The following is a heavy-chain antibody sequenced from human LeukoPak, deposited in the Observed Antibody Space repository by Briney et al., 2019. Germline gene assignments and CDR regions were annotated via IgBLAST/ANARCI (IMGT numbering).Heavy chain of an antibody. CDR2: ISHDGNNK. Sequence: GGSLRLSCAASDSPLPPMACNGSARPQARGWGGVALISHDGNNKYYADSVKGRFTTSRDDSKNTLYQQMNSLRAEDTALYYCGKDPSLRVTLPVWGQGTLVTVSS. CDR1: DSPLPPMA. J-gene: IGHJ4*02. V-gene: IGHV3-30*18. D-gene: IGHD2-21*02. CDR3: GKDPSLRVTLPV.